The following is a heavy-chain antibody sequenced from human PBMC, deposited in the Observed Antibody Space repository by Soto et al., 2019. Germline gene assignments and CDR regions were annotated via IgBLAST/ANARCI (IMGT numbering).Heavy chain of an antibody. V-gene: IGHV1-18*01. CDR1: GYTFSSYG. Sequence: QVQLVQSGAEVKKPGASVKVSCKASGYTFSSYGISWVRQAPGQGLEWMGWISAYNGNRKYAQKFQGRVNMTTDTATSTAYLELRSLRSDDTAVYFCARDSPPVDYWGQGTLVTVSS. CDR2: ISAYNGNR. J-gene: IGHJ4*02. CDR3: ARDSPPVDY.